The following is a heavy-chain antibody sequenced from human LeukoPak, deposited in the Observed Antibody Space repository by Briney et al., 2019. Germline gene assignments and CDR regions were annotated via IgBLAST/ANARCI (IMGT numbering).Heavy chain of an antibody. D-gene: IGHD6-19*01. CDR2: IYTGGST. CDR3: AREISDWFDP. J-gene: IGHJ5*02. CDR1: GGSVSSYY. Sequence: SETLSLTCTVSGGSVSSYYWSWIRQPAGKGLEWIGRIYTGGSTNYNPSLKSRVPMSVDTSKNQFSLKLSSVTAADTAVYYCAREISDWFDPWGQGTLVTVSS. V-gene: IGHV4-4*07.